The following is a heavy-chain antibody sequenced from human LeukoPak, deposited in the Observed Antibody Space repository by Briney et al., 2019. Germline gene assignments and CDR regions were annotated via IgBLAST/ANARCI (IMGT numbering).Heavy chain of an antibody. J-gene: IGHJ4*01. CDR3: ARDQQWLTYYFDY. V-gene: IGHV1-18*01. CDR2: ISAYNGNT. Sequence: ASVKVSCKASGYTFTSYGISWVRQAPGQGLEWMGWISAYNGNTNYASTSTAYMELRSLRSDDTAVYYCARDQQWLTYYFDYWGQEPWSPSPQ. D-gene: IGHD6-19*01. CDR1: GYTFTSYG.